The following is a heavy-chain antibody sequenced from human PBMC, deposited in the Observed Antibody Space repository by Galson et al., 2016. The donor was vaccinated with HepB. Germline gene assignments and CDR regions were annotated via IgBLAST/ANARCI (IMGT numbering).Heavy chain of an antibody. V-gene: IGHV4-31*03. CDR2: IYSSGST. D-gene: IGHD3-9*01. CDR3: ARDNILPGYYTGYNYYGMDV. J-gene: IGHJ6*02. Sequence: TLSLTCTVSGGAISSGSYFWSWIRHHPGKGLEWIGSIYSSGSTYYNPSLKSRVTISVDTSKNQFSLKLSSVAAADTAVYYCARDNILPGYYTGYNYYGMDVWGLGTTVTVSS. CDR1: GGAISSGSYF.